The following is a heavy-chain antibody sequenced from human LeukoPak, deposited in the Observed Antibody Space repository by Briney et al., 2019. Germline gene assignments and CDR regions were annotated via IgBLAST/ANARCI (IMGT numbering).Heavy chain of an antibody. CDR3: ARQPTQDYYFDY. CDR2: IYSGGST. V-gene: IGHV3-66*04. D-gene: IGHD3/OR15-3a*01. J-gene: IGHJ4*02. CDR1: GFTFRNYG. Sequence: GGSLRLSCAASGFTFRNYGMSWVRQAPGKGLEWVSVIYSGGSTYYADSVKGRFTISRDNSKNTLYLQMNSLRAEDTAVYYCARQPTQDYYFDYWGQGTLVTVSS.